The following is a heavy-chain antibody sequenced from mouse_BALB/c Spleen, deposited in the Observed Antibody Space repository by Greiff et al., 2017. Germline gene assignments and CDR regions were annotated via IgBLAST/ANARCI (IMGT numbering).Heavy chain of an antibody. CDR2: ISDGGSYT. CDR3: ARDELFAY. Sequence: EVKLMESGGGLVKPGGSLKLSCAASGFTFSDYYMYWVRQTPEKRLEWVATISDGGSYTYYPDSVKGRFTISRDNAKNNLYLQMSSLKSEDTAMYYCARDELFAYWGQGTLVTVSA. V-gene: IGHV5-4*02. CDR1: GFTFSDYY. J-gene: IGHJ3*01.